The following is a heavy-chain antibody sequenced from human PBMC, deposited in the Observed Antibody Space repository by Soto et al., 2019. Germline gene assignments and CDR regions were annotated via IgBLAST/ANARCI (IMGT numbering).Heavy chain of an antibody. CDR1: GGTFRSYA. CDR3: ARDHSGYSSSWYPPDY. D-gene: IGHD6-13*01. Sequence: GASVKVXCKASGGTFRSYAISWVRQAPGQGLEWMGGIIPIFGTANYAQKFQGRVTITADESTSTAYMELSSLRSEDTAVYYCARDHSGYSSSWYPPDYWGQGTLVTVSS. V-gene: IGHV1-69*13. CDR2: IIPIFGTA. J-gene: IGHJ4*02.